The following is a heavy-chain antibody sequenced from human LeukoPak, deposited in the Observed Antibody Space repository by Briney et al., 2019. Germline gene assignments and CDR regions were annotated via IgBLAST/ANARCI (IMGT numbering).Heavy chain of an antibody. CDR2: ISSSSSYI. V-gene: IGHV3-21*04. J-gene: IGHJ4*02. CDR1: GFTFSSYS. Sequence: GGSLRLSCAASGFTFSSYSMNWVRQAPGKGLEWVSSISSSSSYIYYADSVKGRFTISRDNAKNSLYLQMNSLRAEDTAVYYCAREGYSSGWIFDYWGQGTLVTVSS. D-gene: IGHD6-19*01. CDR3: AREGYSSGWIFDY.